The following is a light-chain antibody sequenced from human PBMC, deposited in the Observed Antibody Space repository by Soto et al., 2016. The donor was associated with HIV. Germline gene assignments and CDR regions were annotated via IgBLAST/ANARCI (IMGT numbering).Light chain of an antibody. J-gene: IGKJ2*01. CDR2: KAS. CDR1: QTISSW. CDR3: QQYNSYPVT. V-gene: IGKV1-5*03. Sequence: DIQMTQSPSTLSASVGDRVTITCRASQTISSWLAWYQQKPGKAPKLLIYKASTLESGVPLRFSGSGSGTESTLTISSLQPDDFATYYCQQYNSYPVTFGQGTKLEIK.